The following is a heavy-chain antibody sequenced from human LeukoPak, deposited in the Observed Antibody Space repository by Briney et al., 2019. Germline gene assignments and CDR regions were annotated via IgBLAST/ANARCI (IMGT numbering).Heavy chain of an antibody. Sequence: GGSPRLSCAASGFTFSKYWMLWVRQAPGKGLESVSRINTDGTVTTYADSVKGRLTVSRDNADNTMFLQMNSVRDEDTAVYYCATKQWLAPPPDSWGQGTPVTVFS. D-gene: IGHD6-19*01. CDR3: ATKQWLAPPPDS. CDR1: GFTFSKYW. CDR2: INTDGTVT. V-gene: IGHV3-74*01. J-gene: IGHJ4*02.